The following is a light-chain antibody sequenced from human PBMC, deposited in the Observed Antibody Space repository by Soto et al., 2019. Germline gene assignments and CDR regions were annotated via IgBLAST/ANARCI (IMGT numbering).Light chain of an antibody. CDR3: SSYTTTSTRGV. Sequence: QSALTQPASVSGSPGQSITISCTGTSSDVGGYNYVSWYQQHPGKAPKLMIYDVSNRPSGVSTRFSGSKSGNTASLTISGLQAEDEADYYCSSYTTTSTRGVFGGGTQLTVL. CDR2: DVS. J-gene: IGLJ7*01. CDR1: SSDVGGYNY. V-gene: IGLV2-14*03.